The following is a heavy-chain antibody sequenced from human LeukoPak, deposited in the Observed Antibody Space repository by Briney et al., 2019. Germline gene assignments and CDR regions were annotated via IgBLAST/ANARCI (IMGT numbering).Heavy chain of an antibody. D-gene: IGHD6-19*01. J-gene: IGHJ4*02. Sequence: TSETLSLTCAVYGGSFSGYYWSWIRQPPGKGLEWIGEINHSGSTNYNPSLKSRVTISVDTSKNQFSLKLSSVTAADTAVYYCATGRAAVAGPFDYWGQGTLVTVSS. CDR2: INHSGST. V-gene: IGHV4-34*01. CDR1: GGSFSGYY. CDR3: ATGRAAVAGPFDY.